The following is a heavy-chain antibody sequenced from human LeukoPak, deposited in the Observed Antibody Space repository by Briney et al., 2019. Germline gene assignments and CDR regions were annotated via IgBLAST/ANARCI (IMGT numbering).Heavy chain of an antibody. CDR3: ARDGRTQLLGYMDV. CDR2: ISSSSSYI. D-gene: IGHD2-2*01. CDR1: GFTFSSYS. V-gene: IGHV3-21*01. Sequence: GGSLRLSCAASGFTFSSYSMNWVLQAPGKGLEWVSSISSSSSYIYYADSVKGRFTISRDNAKNSLYLQMNSLRAEDTAVYYCARDGRTQLLGYMDVWGKGTTVTVSS. J-gene: IGHJ6*03.